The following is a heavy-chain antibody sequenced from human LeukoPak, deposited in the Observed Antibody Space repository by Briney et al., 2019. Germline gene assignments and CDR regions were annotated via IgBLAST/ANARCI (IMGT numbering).Heavy chain of an antibody. J-gene: IGHJ5*02. V-gene: IGHV4-4*07. Sequence: SETLSLTCTVSGGSISSYYWSWIRQPAGKGLEWIGRIYTSGSTNYNPSLKSRVTMSVDTSKNQFSLELSSVSAADTAGYYCARDRGLGAHNWFDPWGQGTLVTVSS. CDR3: ARDRGLGAHNWFDP. D-gene: IGHD1-26*01. CDR1: GGSISSYY. CDR2: IYTSGST.